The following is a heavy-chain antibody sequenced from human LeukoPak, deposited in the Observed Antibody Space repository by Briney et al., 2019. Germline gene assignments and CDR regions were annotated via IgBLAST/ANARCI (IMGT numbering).Heavy chain of an antibody. CDR2: IYTSGST. CDR1: GGSISSYY. D-gene: IGHD6-13*01. V-gene: IGHV4-4*07. Sequence: PSETLSLTCTVSGGSISSYYWSWIRQPAGKGLEWIGRIYTSGSTNYNPSLKSRVTMSVDTSKNQFSLKLSSVTAADTAVYYCARHRRPAMYSSSWHAAFDIWGQGAMVTVSS. J-gene: IGHJ3*02. CDR3: ARHRRPAMYSSSWHAAFDI.